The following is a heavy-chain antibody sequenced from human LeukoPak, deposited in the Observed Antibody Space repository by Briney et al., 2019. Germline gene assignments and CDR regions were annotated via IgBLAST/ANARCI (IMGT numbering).Heavy chain of an antibody. V-gene: IGHV4-4*07. Sequence: SETLSLTCTVSGGSISSYYWSWIRQPAGKGLEWIGRIYTSGSTNYNPSLKSRVTMSVDTSKNQFSLKLSSVTAADTAVYYCARMREDYDFWSGYNWFDPWGQGTLVTVSS. CDR2: IYTSGST. CDR3: ARMREDYDFWSGYNWFDP. D-gene: IGHD3-3*01. J-gene: IGHJ5*02. CDR1: GGSISSYY.